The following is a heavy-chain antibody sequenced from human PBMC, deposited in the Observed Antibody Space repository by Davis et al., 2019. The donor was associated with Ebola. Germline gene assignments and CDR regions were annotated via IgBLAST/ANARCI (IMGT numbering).Heavy chain of an antibody. Sequence: GESLKIPCAASGFTFSSYAMSWVRQVPGKGLEWVSAISGSGTSTYYADLVKGRFTISRDNSKNTLELQMNSLRAEDTAVYYCAKNVLYYGSGSYPPFDYWGQGTLVTVSS. J-gene: IGHJ4*02. CDR1: GFTFSSYA. V-gene: IGHV3-23*01. CDR3: AKNVLYYGSGSYPPFDY. CDR2: ISGSGTST. D-gene: IGHD3-10*01.